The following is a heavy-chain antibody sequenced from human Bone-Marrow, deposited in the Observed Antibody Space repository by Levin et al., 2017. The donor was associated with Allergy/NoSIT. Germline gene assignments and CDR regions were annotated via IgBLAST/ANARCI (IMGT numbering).Heavy chain of an antibody. Sequence: GESLKISCAASGFTFSSYGMHWVRQAPGKGLEWVAVIWYDGSNKYYADSVKGRFTISRDNSKNTLYLQMNSLRAEDTAVYYCARGIAAAGFYYFDYWGQGTLVTVSS. CDR3: ARGIAAAGFYYFDY. CDR2: IWYDGSNK. V-gene: IGHV3-33*01. J-gene: IGHJ4*02. CDR1: GFTFSSYG. D-gene: IGHD6-13*01.